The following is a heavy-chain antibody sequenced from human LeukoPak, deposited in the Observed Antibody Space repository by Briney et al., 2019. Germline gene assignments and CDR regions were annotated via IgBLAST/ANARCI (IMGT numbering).Heavy chain of an antibody. CDR1: GFTFSSYA. J-gene: IGHJ3*02. CDR2: ISYDGSNK. CDR3: ARTNYAFDI. V-gene: IGHV3-30-3*01. Sequence: GGSLRLSFAASGFTFSSYAMHWVRQAPGKGLEWVAVISYDGSNKYYADSVKGRFTISRDNSKNTLYLQMNSLRAEDTAVYYCARTNYAFDIWGQGTMVTVSS.